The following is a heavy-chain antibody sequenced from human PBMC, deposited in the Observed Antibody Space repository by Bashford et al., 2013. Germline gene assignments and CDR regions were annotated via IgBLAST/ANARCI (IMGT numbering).Heavy chain of an antibody. CDR2: VHTSGIT. CDR3: ARESYFARTGYYMGTHYWDIDL. D-gene: IGHD3-22*01. V-gene: IGHV4-61*03. J-gene: IGHJ2*01. CDR1: GDSVNSRAHY. Sequence: SETLSLTCTVSGDSVNSRAHYWTWIRQPPGKGLEWIGYVHTSGITTYNPSLNTRVTISLDASKNHFSLELSSLSAADTALYYCARESYFARTGYYMGTHYWDIDLWGRGTLVTVSS.